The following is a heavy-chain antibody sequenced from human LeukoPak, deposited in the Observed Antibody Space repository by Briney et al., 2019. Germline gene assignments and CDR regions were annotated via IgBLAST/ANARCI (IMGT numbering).Heavy chain of an antibody. D-gene: IGHD4-23*01. V-gene: IGHV4-59*11. CDR2: IYYSGST. CDR1: GGSISSHY. CDR3: ARGPTVVTPGGWFDP. Sequence: SETLSLTCTVSGGSISSHYWSWIRQPPGKGLEWIGYIYYSGSTNYNPSLKSRVTISVDTSKNQFSLKLSSVTAADTAVYYCARGPTVVTPGGWFDPWGQGTLVTVSS. J-gene: IGHJ5*02.